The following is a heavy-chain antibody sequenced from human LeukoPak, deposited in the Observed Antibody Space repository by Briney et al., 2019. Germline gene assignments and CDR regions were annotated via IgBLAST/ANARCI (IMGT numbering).Heavy chain of an antibody. Sequence: PGRSLRLSCAASGFTFSSYAMHWVRQAPGKGLEWVAVISYDGSTKYYADSVKGRFTISRDNPKNTLFLQMDSLRTEDTAVYYCARETSYGDLLTGYSSFDYWGQGTLVTVSS. V-gene: IGHV3-30*04. CDR2: ISYDGSTK. J-gene: IGHJ4*02. D-gene: IGHD3-9*01. CDR3: ARETSYGDLLTGYSSFDY. CDR1: GFTFSSYA.